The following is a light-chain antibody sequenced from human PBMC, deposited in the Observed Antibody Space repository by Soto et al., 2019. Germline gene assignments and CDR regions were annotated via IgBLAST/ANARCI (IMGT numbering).Light chain of an antibody. CDR1: QSLLHSNVYNY. V-gene: IGKV2-28*01. CDR2: LGS. CDR3: MQALQTPYP. J-gene: IGKJ2*01. Sequence: DIVMTQSPLSLPVTPGEPASISCRSSQSLLHSNVYNYLDWYLQKPGQSPQLLIYLGSNRASGVPDRFSGSGSGTDFTLKISRVEAEDVGIYYCMQALQTPYPFGQGTKLEIK.